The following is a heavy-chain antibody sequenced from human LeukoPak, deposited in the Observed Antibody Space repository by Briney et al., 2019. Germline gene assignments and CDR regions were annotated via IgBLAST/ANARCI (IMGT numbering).Heavy chain of an antibody. CDR3: ARYSGYYYYMDV. CDR2: IYSTGST. CDR1: GYSISSGYC. Sequence: PSETLSLTCTVSGYSISSGYCRAWIRQPPGKGLEWIGAIYSTGSTYYNPSLKSRVTMSVDTSKNQFSLKLSSVTAADTAVYYCARYSGYYYYMDVWGKGTTVTISS. J-gene: IGHJ6*03. D-gene: IGHD2-15*01. V-gene: IGHV4-38-2*02.